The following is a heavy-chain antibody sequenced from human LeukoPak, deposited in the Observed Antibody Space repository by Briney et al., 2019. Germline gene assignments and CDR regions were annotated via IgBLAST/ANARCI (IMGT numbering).Heavy chain of an antibody. J-gene: IGHJ5*02. CDR2: ISSSSSTI. Sequence: PGGSLRLSCAASGFTFSSYSMNWVRQAPGKGLEWVSYISSSSSTIYYADSVKGRFTISRDNAKNSLYLQMNSLRAEDTAVYYCARDYDFWSGSYNWFDPWGQGTLVTVSS. V-gene: IGHV3-48*01. D-gene: IGHD3-3*01. CDR1: GFTFSSYS. CDR3: ARDYDFWSGSYNWFDP.